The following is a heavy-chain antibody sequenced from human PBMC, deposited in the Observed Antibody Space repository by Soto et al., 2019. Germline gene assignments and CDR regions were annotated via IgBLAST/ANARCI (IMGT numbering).Heavy chain of an antibody. D-gene: IGHD3-22*01. CDR1: GYTFTNSG. CDR2: IGAYNGHT. V-gene: IGHV1-18*01. J-gene: IGHJ6*02. Sequence: QVQLVQSGAEVKKPGASVKVSCKASGYTFTNSGISWVRQAPGQGLEWMGWIGAYNGHTKYAQKRQGRVPMTTDTSTSTAYMELRSVKSDDTAVYYCAREDYYDSSGYLPVRYYFGMDVWGQGTTVTVSS. CDR3: AREDYYDSSGYLPVRYYFGMDV.